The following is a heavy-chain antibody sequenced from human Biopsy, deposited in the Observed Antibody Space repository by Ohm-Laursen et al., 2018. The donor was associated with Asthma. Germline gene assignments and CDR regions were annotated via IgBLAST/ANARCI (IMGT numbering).Heavy chain of an antibody. D-gene: IGHD3-9*01. V-gene: IGHV1-3*04. CDR1: GYNFISFA. Sequence: ALVKVSCKASGYNFISFAIHWVRQAPGQRLEWMGWVNTGNGDTKYSQKFQGRVTITRDTSASTAYMELRSLRSEGTAAYYCARTYYDFLTGQVKDVFGVWGQGTMVTVSS. CDR2: VNTGNGDT. J-gene: IGHJ3*01. CDR3: ARTYYDFLTGQVKDVFGV.